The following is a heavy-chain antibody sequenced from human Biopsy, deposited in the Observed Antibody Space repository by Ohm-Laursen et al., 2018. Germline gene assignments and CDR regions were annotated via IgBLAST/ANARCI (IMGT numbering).Heavy chain of an antibody. V-gene: IGHV1-8*01. Sequence: GASVKVSCKASGYSFSTYDVNWVRQARGQGPEWMGWMIPSSGKTGYAQRFQGRVTLTMNTSISTAYMELSGLRSEDTAVYFCARGYSRRVSIFEASIYWFDTWGQGTLVTVSS. CDR1: GYSFSTYD. CDR2: MIPSSGKT. D-gene: IGHD6-6*01. J-gene: IGHJ5*02. CDR3: ARGYSRRVSIFEASIYWFDT.